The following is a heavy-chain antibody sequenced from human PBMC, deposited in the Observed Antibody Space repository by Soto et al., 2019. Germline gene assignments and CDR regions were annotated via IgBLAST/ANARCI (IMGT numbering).Heavy chain of an antibody. D-gene: IGHD2-2*01. CDR1: GGSFSGYY. CDR2: INHSGST. CDR3: AVNIVVVPAAQKRHV. V-gene: IGHV4-34*01. J-gene: IGHJ6*04. Sequence: SETLSLTCAVYGGSFSGYYWSWIRQPPGKGLEWIGEINHSGSTNYNPSLKSRVTISVDTSKNQFSLKLSSVTAADTAVYYCAVNIVVVPAAQKRHVWGKGTKVTVSS.